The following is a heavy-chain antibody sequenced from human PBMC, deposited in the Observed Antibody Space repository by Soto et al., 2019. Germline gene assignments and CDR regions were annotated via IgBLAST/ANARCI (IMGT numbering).Heavy chain of an antibody. J-gene: IGHJ3*02. Sequence: PSETLSLTCAVYGGSFSAYYWSWIRQPPGKGLEWIGEINHSGSTNYNPSLKSRVTISVDTSKNQFSLKLSSVTAADTAVYYCARGSRCWEWLLMSRGAFESWGQGTTVTVAS. CDR1: GGSFSAYY. CDR3: ARGSRCWEWLLMSRGAFES. CDR2: INHSGST. V-gene: IGHV4-34*01. D-gene: IGHD3-3*01.